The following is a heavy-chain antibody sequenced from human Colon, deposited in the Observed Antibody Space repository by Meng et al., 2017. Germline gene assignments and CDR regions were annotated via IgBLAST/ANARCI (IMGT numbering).Heavy chain of an antibody. Sequence: RRGSGPGLAKPSGTLPLTCTFSGASINIGSYYWAWVRQAPGKGLEWIGSIHNSGKTYYNSSLKSRVTILVDTSKNQFSLKLTSVTAADTAVYLCARLVTTVTTGNWFDPWGQGTLVTVSS. CDR3: ARLVTTVTTGNWFDP. CDR2: IHNSGKT. CDR1: GASINIGSYY. D-gene: IGHD4-17*01. V-gene: IGHV4-39*07. J-gene: IGHJ5*02.